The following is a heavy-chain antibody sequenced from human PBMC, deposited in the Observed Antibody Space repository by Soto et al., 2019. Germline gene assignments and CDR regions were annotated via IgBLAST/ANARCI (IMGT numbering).Heavy chain of an antibody. J-gene: IGHJ5*02. D-gene: IGHD6-13*01. V-gene: IGHV4-31*02. Sequence: SETLSLTCTVSGGSISSGGYYWSWIRQHPGKGLEWIGYIYYSGGTYYNPSLKSRVTISVDTSKNQFSLKLNSVTPEDTAVYYCARDRGGEQQLEGTHNWFDPWGQGTLVTVSS. CDR3: ARDRGGEQQLEGTHNWFDP. CDR1: GGSISSGGYY. CDR2: IYYSGGT.